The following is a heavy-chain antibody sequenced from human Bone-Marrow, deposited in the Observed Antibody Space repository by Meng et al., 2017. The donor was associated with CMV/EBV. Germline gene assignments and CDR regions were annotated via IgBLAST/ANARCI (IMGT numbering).Heavy chain of an antibody. CDR3: ARGLYDFWSGYRITYDY. CDR2: ISSSSSTI. V-gene: IGHV3-48*04. J-gene: IGHJ4*02. Sequence: GESLKISCAASGFTFSSYSMNWVRQAPGKGLEWVSYISSSSSTIYYADSVKGRFTISRDNAKNSLYLQMNSLKAEDTAVYYCARGLYDFWSGYRITYDYWGQGTLVTVS. D-gene: IGHD3-3*01. CDR1: GFTFSSYS.